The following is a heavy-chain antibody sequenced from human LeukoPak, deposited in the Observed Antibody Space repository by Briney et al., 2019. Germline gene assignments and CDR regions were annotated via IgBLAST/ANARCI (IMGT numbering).Heavy chain of an antibody. Sequence: ASVKVSCKAAGYTFTHYYIHWVRQAPGQGLEGMGWINPNSGDTNYAQKFQGRVTMTRDTSVSTAYMELSRLRSDDTAVYYCARDLTVPNAGDYWGQGTLVTVSS. CDR1: GYTFTHYY. J-gene: IGHJ4*02. D-gene: IGHD4-17*01. V-gene: IGHV1-2*02. CDR3: ARDLTVPNAGDY. CDR2: INPNSGDT.